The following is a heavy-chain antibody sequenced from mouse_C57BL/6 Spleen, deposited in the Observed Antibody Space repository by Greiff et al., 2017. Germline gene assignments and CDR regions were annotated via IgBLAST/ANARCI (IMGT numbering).Heavy chain of an antibody. CDR3: ASSNWDGDAY. V-gene: IGHV5-4*01. D-gene: IGHD4-1*01. CDR1: GFTFSSYA. Sequence: EVQGVESGGGLVKPGGSLKLSCAASGFTFSSYALSWVRQTPEKRLEWVATISDGGSYTYYPDNVKGRFTISRDNAKNNLYLQMSHLKSEDTAMYYCASSNWDGDAYWGQGTLVTGSA. CDR2: ISDGGSYT. J-gene: IGHJ3*01.